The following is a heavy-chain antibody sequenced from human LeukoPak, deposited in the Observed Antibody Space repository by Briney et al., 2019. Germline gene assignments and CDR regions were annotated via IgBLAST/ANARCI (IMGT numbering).Heavy chain of an antibody. J-gene: IGHJ6*02. V-gene: IGHV3-33*01. CDR2: IWYDGSNK. D-gene: IGHD3-3*01. CDR1: GFTFSSYG. CDR3: ARDSPNGSIFGVVIKGGMDV. Sequence: GGSLRLSCAASGFTFSSYGMHWVRQAPGKGLEWVAVIWYDGSNKYYADSVKGRFTISRDNSKNTLYLQMNSLRAEDTAVYYCARDSPNGSIFGVVIKGGMDVWGQGTTVTVSS.